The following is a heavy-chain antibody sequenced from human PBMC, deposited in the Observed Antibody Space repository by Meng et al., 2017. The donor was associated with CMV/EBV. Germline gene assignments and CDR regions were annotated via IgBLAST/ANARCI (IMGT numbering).Heavy chain of an antibody. CDR2: ISAYNGNT. Sequence: ASVKVSCKASGYTFTSYGISWVRQAPGQGLEWMGWISAYNGNTNCAQKLQGRVTMTTDTSTSTAYMELRSLRSDDTAVYYCAREGLRGMLLPPGIWGQGTMVTVSS. V-gene: IGHV1-18*01. CDR1: GYTFTSYG. D-gene: IGHD4-17*01. CDR3: AREGLRGMLLPPGI. J-gene: IGHJ3*02.